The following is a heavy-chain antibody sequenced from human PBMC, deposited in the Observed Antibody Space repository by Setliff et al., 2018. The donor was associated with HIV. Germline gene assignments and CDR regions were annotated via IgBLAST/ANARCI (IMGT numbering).Heavy chain of an antibody. J-gene: IGHJ3*02. D-gene: IGHD2-8*01. CDR2: IIPNSGGT. CDR3: ATKVYCTNGVCLDAFDI. Sequence: ASVKVSCKASGYTFTGYYIHWVRQAPGQGLEWMGRIIPNSGGTNYAQKFQDRVTMTRDTSISTAHMELSRLRSDDTAVYYCATKVYCTNGVCLDAFDIWGQGTTVTVSS. CDR1: GYTFTGYY. V-gene: IGHV1-2*06.